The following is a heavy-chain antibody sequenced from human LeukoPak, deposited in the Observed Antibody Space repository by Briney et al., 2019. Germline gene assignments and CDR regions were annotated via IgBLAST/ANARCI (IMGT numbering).Heavy chain of an antibody. CDR2: IYYSGST. J-gene: IGHJ4*02. CDR3: ASPVTTGF. V-gene: IGHV4-39*01. Sequence: SETLSLTCGVSGGSISSSSYYWGWIRQPPGKGLEWIGSIYYSGSTYYNPSLKSRVTISVDTSKNQFSLKLSSVTAADTAVYYCASPVTTGFWGQGTLVTVSS. CDR1: GGSISSSSYY. D-gene: IGHD1-14*01.